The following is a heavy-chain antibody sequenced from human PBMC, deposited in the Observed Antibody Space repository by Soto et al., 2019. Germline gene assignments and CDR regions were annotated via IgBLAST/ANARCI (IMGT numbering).Heavy chain of an antibody. CDR2: ISGSGGST. CDR1: GFTFSSYA. CDR3: AKVHGDYDFYYYYYGMDV. V-gene: IGHV3-23*01. Sequence: GGSLSLSCAASGFTFSSYAMSWVRQGPGKGLEWVSAISGSGGSTYYADSVKGRFTISRDNSKNTLYLQMNSLRAEDTAVYYCAKVHGDYDFYYYYYGMDVWGQGTTVTVSS. J-gene: IGHJ6*02. D-gene: IGHD4-17*01.